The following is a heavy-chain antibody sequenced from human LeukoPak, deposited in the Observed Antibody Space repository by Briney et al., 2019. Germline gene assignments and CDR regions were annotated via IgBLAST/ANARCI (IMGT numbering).Heavy chain of an antibody. D-gene: IGHD6-13*01. V-gene: IGHV4-4*07. J-gene: IGHJ6*03. CDR2: IYTSGST. Sequence: SETLSLTCTVSGGSISSYYWSWIRQPAGKGLEWIGRIYTSGSTNYNPSLKSRVTMSVDTSKNQFSLKLSSVTAADTAVYYCARGAAAGIPFYYYYYMDVWGKGTTVTVSS. CDR1: GGSISSYY. CDR3: ARGAAAGIPFYYYYYMDV.